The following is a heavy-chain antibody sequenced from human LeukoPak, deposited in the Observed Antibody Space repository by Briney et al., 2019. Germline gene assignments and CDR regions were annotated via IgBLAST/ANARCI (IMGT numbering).Heavy chain of an antibody. V-gene: IGHV4-39*01. CDR1: GGSISSSSYY. Sequence: TSETLSLTCTVSGGSISSSSYYWGWIRQPPGEGLEWIVSIYYSGSTYYNPSLKSQVTISVDTSKNQFSLKLSSVTAADTAVYYCARASGYYDSSGYHINYFDYWGQGTLVTVSS. J-gene: IGHJ4*02. CDR2: IYYSGST. CDR3: ARASGYYDSSGYHINYFDY. D-gene: IGHD3-22*01.